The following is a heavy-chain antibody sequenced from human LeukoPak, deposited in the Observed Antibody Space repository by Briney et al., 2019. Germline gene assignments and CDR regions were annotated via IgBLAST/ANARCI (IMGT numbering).Heavy chain of an antibody. J-gene: IGHJ4*02. CDR1: GFTFSSYA. V-gene: IGHV3-23*01. CDR3: AKYSSSWYADS. CDR2: ISGSGGST. D-gene: IGHD6-13*01. Sequence: EGSLRLSCAASGFTFSSYAMSWVRQAPGKGLEWVSAISGSGGSTYYADSVKGRFTISRDNSKNTLYLQMNSLRVEDTAVYYCAKYSSSWYADSWGQGTLVSVSS.